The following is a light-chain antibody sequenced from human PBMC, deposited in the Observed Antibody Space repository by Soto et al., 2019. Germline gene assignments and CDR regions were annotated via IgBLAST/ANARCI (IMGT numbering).Light chain of an antibody. J-gene: IGKJ4*01. CDR1: QGIGSD. CDR2: AAS. Sequence: DIQMTQSPSSLSASVGDRVTITCRASQGIGSDLGWYQQKPGNAPKRLIYAASSLQSGVPSRFSGRGSGTEFTLTISSLQPEDFATYYCLQHNSYPPTFGGGTKVEIK. CDR3: LQHNSYPPT. V-gene: IGKV1-17*01.